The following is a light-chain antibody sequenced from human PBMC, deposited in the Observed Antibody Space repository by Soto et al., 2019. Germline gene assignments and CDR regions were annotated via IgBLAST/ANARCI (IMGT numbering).Light chain of an antibody. CDR2: DVT. CDR1: SSDVGGYNF. CDR3: SSYSSSSTLVV. J-gene: IGLJ2*01. Sequence: QSALTQPASVSGSPGQSITISCTGASSDVGGYNFVSWYQQHPGKAPKLIIYDVTNRPSGASDRFSGSKSGNTASLTISGLQTDDEADYYCSSYSSSSTLVVFGGGTKVTVL. V-gene: IGLV2-14*03.